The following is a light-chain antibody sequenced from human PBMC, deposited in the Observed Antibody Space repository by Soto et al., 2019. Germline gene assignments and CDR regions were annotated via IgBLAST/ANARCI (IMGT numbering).Light chain of an antibody. J-gene: IGKJ3*01. Sequence: DIQMTQSPTSLSASVGDRVTITCRASQDIRNFVAWYQQKPGKAPKLLIYAASTLQSGVPSRFSGSGSGTDFTITINSLPPEDVATYSCQKYSSVPYFGPGTKVEIK. CDR1: QDIRNF. CDR2: AAS. V-gene: IGKV1-27*01. CDR3: QKYSSVPY.